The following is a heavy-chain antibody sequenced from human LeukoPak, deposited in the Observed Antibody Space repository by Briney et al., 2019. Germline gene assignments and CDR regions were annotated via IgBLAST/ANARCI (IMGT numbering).Heavy chain of an antibody. Sequence: QAGGSLRLSCAASGFTFSSYAMHWVRQAPGKGLEWVAVISYDGSNKYYADSVKGRFTISRDNSKNTLYLQMNSLRAEDTAVYYCARDQSRGYDYVWGSFWVYWGQGTLVTVSS. CDR1: GFTFSSYA. V-gene: IGHV3-30*04. CDR3: ARDQSRGYDYVWGSFWVY. J-gene: IGHJ4*02. CDR2: ISYDGSNK. D-gene: IGHD3-16*01.